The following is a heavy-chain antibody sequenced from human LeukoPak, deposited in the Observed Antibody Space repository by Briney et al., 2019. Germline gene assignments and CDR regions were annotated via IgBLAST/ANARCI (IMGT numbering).Heavy chain of an antibody. CDR2: IYYSGST. J-gene: IGHJ6*03. CDR1: GGSISSYY. V-gene: IGHV4-59*01. Sequence: TSETLSLTCTVPGGSISSYYWSWIRQPPGKGLEWIGYIYYSGSTYYNPSLKSRVTISVDTSKNQFSLKLNSVTAADTAVYYCARSSEGRYYYDSSGYSYYYYYMDVWGKGTTVTISS. D-gene: IGHD3-22*01. CDR3: ARSSEGRYYYDSSGYSYYYYYMDV.